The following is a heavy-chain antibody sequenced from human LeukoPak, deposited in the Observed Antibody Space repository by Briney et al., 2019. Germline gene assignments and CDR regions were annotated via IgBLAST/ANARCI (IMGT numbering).Heavy chain of an antibody. CDR1: GGSISQYY. D-gene: IGHD3-10*01. CDR3: ARIIRGSFSSLGYMDV. CDR2: IYSSGST. V-gene: IGHV4-59*01. J-gene: IGHJ6*03. Sequence: SETLSLTCSVSGGSISQYYWGWIRQPPGKRLEWMGQIYSSGSTDYNPSLKSRVSISTDSSENQFSLKLSSPTAADTAVYYCARIIRGSFSSLGYMDVWGKGTTVTVSS.